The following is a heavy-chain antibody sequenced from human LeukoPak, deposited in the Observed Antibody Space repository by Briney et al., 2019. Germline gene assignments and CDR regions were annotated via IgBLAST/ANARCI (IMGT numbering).Heavy chain of an antibody. CDR1: GLTFSNYA. D-gene: IGHD1-26*01. J-gene: IGHJ4*02. Sequence: PGGSLSLSCAASGLTFSNYAMSWFRQAPGKGLEWVSGITSGFTPHYADSVKGRLTISRDNYKNTFHLQMKTLRAEDTAVYYCGKDCSDSRVGDVFFEYWGQGPLVTVSS. CDR2: ITSGFTP. CDR3: GKDCSDSRVGDVFFEY. V-gene: IGHV3-23*01.